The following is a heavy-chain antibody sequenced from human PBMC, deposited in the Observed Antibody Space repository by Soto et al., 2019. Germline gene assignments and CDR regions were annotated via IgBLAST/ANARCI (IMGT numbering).Heavy chain of an antibody. J-gene: IGHJ4*02. CDR3: ATSSSVAAAGYFKL. D-gene: IGHD6-13*01. Sequence: QVQLVQSGAEVKEPGSSVKVSCKASGDIFNNHAFNWVRQAPGQGLEWMGRISPLFDTTQYAQNFQGRVTIGADELTIAVYVELSNLQTDDTAMYYCATSSSVAAAGYFKLWGQGTLVTVSP. V-gene: IGHV1-69*01. CDR2: ISPLFDTT. CDR1: GDIFNNHA.